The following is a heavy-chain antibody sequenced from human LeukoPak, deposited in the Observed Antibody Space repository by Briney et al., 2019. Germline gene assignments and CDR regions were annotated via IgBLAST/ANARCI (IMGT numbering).Heavy chain of an antibody. J-gene: IGHJ4*02. CDR2: MNPNSGNT. D-gene: IGHD2-2*02. Sequence: ASVKVSCKASGYTFTSDDINWVRQATGQGLEWMGWMNPNSGNTGYAQKFQGRVTMTRNTPISTAYMELSSLGSEDTAVYYCARATRDCSSASCYNYWGQGTLVTVSS. CDR3: ARATRDCSSASCYNY. V-gene: IGHV1-8*01. CDR1: GYTFTSDD.